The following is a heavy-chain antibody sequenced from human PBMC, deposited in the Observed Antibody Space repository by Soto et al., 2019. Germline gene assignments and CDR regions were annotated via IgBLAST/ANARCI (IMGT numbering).Heavy chain of an antibody. Sequence: GGSLSLSCAASGFTFSSYAMSWVRQAPGKGLEWVSAISGSGGSTYYADSVKGRFTISRDSSKNTLYLQMNSLRAEDTAVYYCAKGQQWLAKNFDYWGQGTLVTVSS. V-gene: IGHV3-23*01. CDR1: GFTFSSYA. CDR3: AKGQQWLAKNFDY. D-gene: IGHD6-19*01. J-gene: IGHJ4*02. CDR2: ISGSGGST.